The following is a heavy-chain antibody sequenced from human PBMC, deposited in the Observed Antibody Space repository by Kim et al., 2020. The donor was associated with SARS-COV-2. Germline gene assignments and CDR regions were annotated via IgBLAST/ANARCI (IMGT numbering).Heavy chain of an antibody. J-gene: IGHJ5*02. Sequence: GGSLRLSCAASGFTFSSYSMNWVRQAPGKGLEWVSSISSSSSYIYYADSVKGRFTISRDNAKNSLYLQMNSLRAEDTAVYYCARDTSVAGTGHNWFDPWGQGTLVTVSS. CDR3: ARDTSVAGTGHNWFDP. V-gene: IGHV3-21*01. D-gene: IGHD6-19*01. CDR1: GFTFSSYS. CDR2: ISSSSSYI.